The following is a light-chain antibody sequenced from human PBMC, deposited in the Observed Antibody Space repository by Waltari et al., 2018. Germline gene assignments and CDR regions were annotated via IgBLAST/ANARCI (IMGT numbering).Light chain of an antibody. CDR2: GAS. CDR1: QSVSSS. J-gene: IGKJ4*01. Sequence: EIVMTQSPATLSLSPGERATLSCRASQSVSSSLAWYQQKPGQAPRLFIYGASNRATGIPDRFSGSGSGTEFTLTISSLEPEDAAFYYCHQSSDWPLTFGGGTKVEIK. CDR3: HQSSDWPLT. V-gene: IGKV3D-15*01.